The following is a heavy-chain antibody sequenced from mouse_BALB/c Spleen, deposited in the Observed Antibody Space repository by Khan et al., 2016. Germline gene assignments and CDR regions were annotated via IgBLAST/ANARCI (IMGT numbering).Heavy chain of an antibody. Sequence: QIQLVQSGPELKKPGETVKISCKASGYAFTNYGMNWVKQAPGKGLKWMGWIKTYSGESTYADDFKGRFAFSLETSASTAYLQINSLKNEDMATYFCARRGLLDLYYAMDYWGQGTSVTVSS. CDR3: ARRGLLDLYYAMDY. CDR2: IKTYSGES. CDR1: GYAFTNYG. J-gene: IGHJ4*01. V-gene: IGHV9-1*02. D-gene: IGHD3-1*01.